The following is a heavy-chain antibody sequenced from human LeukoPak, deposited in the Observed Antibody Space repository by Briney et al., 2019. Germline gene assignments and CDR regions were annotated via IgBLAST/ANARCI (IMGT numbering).Heavy chain of an antibody. D-gene: IGHD2-2*01. J-gene: IGHJ3*02. CDR3: ARDLKGQYQDAFDI. CDR2: IYTSGTT. CDR1: GGSISSGNYY. Sequence: SETLSLTCTVSGGSISSGNYYWSWIRQPAGKGLEWIGRIYTSGTTNYNPSLKSRVTMSVDTSKNQFSLRLNSVTAADTAVYYCARDLKGQYQDAFDIWGQGTMVTVSS. V-gene: IGHV4-61*02.